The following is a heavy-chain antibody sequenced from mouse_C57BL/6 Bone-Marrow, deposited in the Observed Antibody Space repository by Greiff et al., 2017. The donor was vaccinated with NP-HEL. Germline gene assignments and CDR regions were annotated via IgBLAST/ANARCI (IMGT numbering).Heavy chain of an antibody. CDR1: GFTFSSYG. J-gene: IGHJ2*01. V-gene: IGHV5-6*01. D-gene: IGHD2-4*01. CDR2: ISSGGSYT. CDR3: ARHLNYDVDD. Sequence: VQLKESGGDLVKPGGSLKLSCAASGFTFSSYGMSWVRQTPDKRLEWVATISSGGSYTYYPDSVKGRFTISRDNAKNTLYLQMSSLKSEDTAMYYCARHLNYDVDDWGQGTTLTVSS.